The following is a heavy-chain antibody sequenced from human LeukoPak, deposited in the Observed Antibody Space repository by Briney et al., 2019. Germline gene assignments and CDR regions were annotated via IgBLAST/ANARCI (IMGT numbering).Heavy chain of an antibody. CDR3: ARGGPHDYSDYCFDY. CDR1: GFTFSDYY. Sequence: PGGSLRLSCAASGFTFSDYYMSWIRQAPGKGLEWISYIGSSGSPIYYADSVKGRFTISRDNAKNSLYLQMNSLRAEDTAVYYCARGGPHDYSDYCFDYWGQGTLVTVSS. CDR2: IGSSGSPI. V-gene: IGHV3-11*04. D-gene: IGHD4-11*01. J-gene: IGHJ4*02.